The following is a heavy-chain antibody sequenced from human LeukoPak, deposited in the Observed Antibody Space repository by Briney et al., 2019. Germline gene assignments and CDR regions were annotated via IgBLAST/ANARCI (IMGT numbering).Heavy chain of an antibody. V-gene: IGHV3-7*01. CDR1: GFNYGRRW. D-gene: IGHD6-6*01. CDR2: INQDGSEI. CDR3: ARRYSSSSETDFDY. Sequence: PGGSLRLSCAASGFNYGRRWMSWVRQAPGKGLEWVANINQDGSEIYYVDSVRGRFTISRDNAKNSLYLQLNTLRAEDAAVYYCARRYSSSSETDFDYWGQGTLVTVAS. J-gene: IGHJ4*02.